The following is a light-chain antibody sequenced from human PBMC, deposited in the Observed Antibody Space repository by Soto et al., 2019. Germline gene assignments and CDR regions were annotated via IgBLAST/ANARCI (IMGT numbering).Light chain of an antibody. Sequence: IPMTQSESCLSASVGAPGTITSRTSHSISTYLYYYQLQPGEAPILLYSVASHSRGWVPARFSGGGSGTDFTLTISSLQPEDFATYYCQQSYSTPYTFGQGTRLEV. CDR3: QQSYSTPYT. CDR1: HSISTY. J-gene: IGKJ5*01. CDR2: VAS. V-gene: IGKV1-39*01.